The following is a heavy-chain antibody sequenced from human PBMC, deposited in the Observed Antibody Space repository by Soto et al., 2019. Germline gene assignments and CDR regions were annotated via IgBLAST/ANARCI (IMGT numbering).Heavy chain of an antibody. Sequence: LRLSCAASGFTFSSYSMNWVRQAPGKGLEWVSSISSSSSSTYYADSVKGRFTISRDNSKNTLYLQMNSLRAEDTAVYYCANVAVAGTVHFDYWGQGTLVTVSS. CDR1: GFTFSSYS. J-gene: IGHJ4*02. CDR2: ISSSSSST. V-gene: IGHV3-21*04. D-gene: IGHD6-19*01. CDR3: ANVAVAGTVHFDY.